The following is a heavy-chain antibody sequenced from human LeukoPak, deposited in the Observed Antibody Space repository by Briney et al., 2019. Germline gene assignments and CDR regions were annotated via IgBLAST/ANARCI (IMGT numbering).Heavy chain of an antibody. CDR1: GFTFSSYA. J-gene: IGHJ4*02. V-gene: IGHV3-30*04. D-gene: IGHD3-22*01. Sequence: GGSLRLSCAASGFTFSSYAMHWVRQAPGKGLEWVAVISYDGSNKYYADSVKGRFTISRDNSKNTLYLQMNSLRAEDTAVYYCARDQSVVQGDTSGYPDYWGQGTLVTVS. CDR2: ISYDGSNK. CDR3: ARDQSVVQGDTSGYPDY.